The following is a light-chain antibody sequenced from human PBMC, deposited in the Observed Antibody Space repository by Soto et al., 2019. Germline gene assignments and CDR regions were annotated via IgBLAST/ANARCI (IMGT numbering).Light chain of an antibody. CDR3: QQSYSSPFT. CDR2: GAT. Sequence: DIQMTQSPSSLSASVGDRVTIICRASPTISNYLNWYQQKPGKAPKVLIYGATRLQSGVPSRFSGSGVGTDFALTISSLQPEDFETYYCQQSYSSPFTFGPGTKVEIX. J-gene: IGKJ3*01. CDR1: PTISNY. V-gene: IGKV1-39*01.